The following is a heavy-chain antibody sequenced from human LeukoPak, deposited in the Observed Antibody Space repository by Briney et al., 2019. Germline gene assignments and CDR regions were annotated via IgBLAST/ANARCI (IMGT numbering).Heavy chain of an antibody. CDR2: IYYSGTT. Sequence: PSETLSLTCTVSGGSMSGYYWSWIRQSPGKGLEWIGYIYYSGTTNYNPYLKSRATISVDTSKNQFSLKLSSVTAADTAVYYCARGTIFGAATNWFDSWGQGTLVIVSS. CDR1: GGSMSGYY. CDR3: ARGTIFGAATNWFDS. J-gene: IGHJ5*01. D-gene: IGHD3-3*01. V-gene: IGHV4-59*01.